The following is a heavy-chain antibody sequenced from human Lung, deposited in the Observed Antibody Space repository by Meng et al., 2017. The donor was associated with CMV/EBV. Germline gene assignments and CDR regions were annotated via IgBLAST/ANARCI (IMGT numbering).Heavy chain of an antibody. V-gene: IGHV3-30*01. D-gene: IGHD3-16*01. CDR3: ARTGGGVSRAALGI. Sequence: GESXKISCAASGFTFSSYAMHWVRQAPGKGLEWVAVISYDGSNKYYADSVKGRFTISRDNSKNTLYLQMNSLRAKDTAVYYCARTGGGVSRAALGIWGQGXMVTVSS. J-gene: IGHJ3*02. CDR1: GFTFSSYA. CDR2: ISYDGSNK.